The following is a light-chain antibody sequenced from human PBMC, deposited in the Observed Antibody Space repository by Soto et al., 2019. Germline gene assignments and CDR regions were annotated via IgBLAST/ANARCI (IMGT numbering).Light chain of an antibody. V-gene: IGKV3-11*01. J-gene: IGKJ5*01. CDR1: QSVSSF. CDR2: DAS. CDR3: QLRSNWPLIT. Sequence: EIVLTQSPATLSLSPGERATLSCRASQSVSSFLACYQQKPGQAPRLLNYDASYRATAIPARFSGSGYGTDLALSISSLEPEEFAVYDCQLRSNWPLITFGQGTRLEIK.